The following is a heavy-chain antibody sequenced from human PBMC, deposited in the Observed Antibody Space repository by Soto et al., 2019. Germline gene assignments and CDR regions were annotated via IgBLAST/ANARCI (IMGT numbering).Heavy chain of an antibody. V-gene: IGHV3-23*01. J-gene: IGHJ4*02. CDR1: GFTFSSYA. CDR2: ISGSGGST. CDR3: ARRSSGWYFDY. D-gene: IGHD6-19*01. Sequence: EVQLLESGGGLVQPGGSLRLSCAASGFTFSSYAMSWVRQAPGKGLEWVSAISGSGGSTYYADSVKGRFTISRDNSKNTLYWQVNSLSGEDTGVYYCARRSSGWYFDYWGQGTLVTVSS.